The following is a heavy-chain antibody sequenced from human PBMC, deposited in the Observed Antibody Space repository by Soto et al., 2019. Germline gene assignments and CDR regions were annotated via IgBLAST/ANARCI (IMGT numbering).Heavy chain of an antibody. CDR3: AYRFLSGVGDY. V-gene: IGHV2-5*02. D-gene: IGHD3-3*01. CDR2: IYWDDDK. J-gene: IGHJ4*02. CDR1: GFSFSTNGVG. Sequence: QITLKESGPTLVKPTQTLTLTCTFSGFSFSTNGVGVAWIRQPPGGALEWLALIYWDDDKKYNPSLRSRLSITRATSKTQVLFTMSNMDPVDTATSYCAYRFLSGVGDYWGPGTLVTVSS.